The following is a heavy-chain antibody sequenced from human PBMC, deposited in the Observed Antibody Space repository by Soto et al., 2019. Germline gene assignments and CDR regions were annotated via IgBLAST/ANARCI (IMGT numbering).Heavy chain of an antibody. CDR2: IYYXGST. J-gene: IGHJ4*02. Sequence: SXTLSLTCTVSGGSISSSSYYWGWIRQPPGKGLEWIXYIYYXGSTNYKPSLXXRVTISVXPSKKPFSMKLSSVTPADKAVYYCARHRKTYFDYWGKGTLVTVYS. V-gene: IGHV4-61*05. CDR1: GGSISSSSYY. CDR3: ARHRKTYFDY.